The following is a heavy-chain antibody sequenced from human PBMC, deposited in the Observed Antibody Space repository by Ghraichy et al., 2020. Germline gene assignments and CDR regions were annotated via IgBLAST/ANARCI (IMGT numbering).Heavy chain of an antibody. CDR1: GGSISNSSYY. V-gene: IGHV4-39*01. Sequence: SETLSLTCTVSGGSISNSSYYWGWIRQPPGKGLEWIGSIYYSGSAYYNPSLKSRVTISVDTPRNQFSLNLRSVTAADTAIYYCARGLLGYCSSISCYGFDSWGQGPLVTVSS. J-gene: IGHJ4*02. D-gene: IGHD2-2*01. CDR3: ARGLLGYCSSISCYGFDS. CDR2: IYYSGSA.